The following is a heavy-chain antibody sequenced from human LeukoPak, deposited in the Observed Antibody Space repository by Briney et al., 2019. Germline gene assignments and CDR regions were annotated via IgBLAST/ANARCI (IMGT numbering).Heavy chain of an antibody. Sequence: SVKVSCKASGGAFSSYAISWVRQAPGQGLEWMGGIIPIFGTANYAQKFQGRVTITADESTSTAYMELSSLRSEDTAVYYCAREGVGVRDSVAFDIWGQGTMDTVSS. J-gene: IGHJ3*02. V-gene: IGHV1-69*01. CDR3: AREGVGVRDSVAFDI. CDR1: GGAFSSYA. D-gene: IGHD3-10*01. CDR2: IIPIFGTA.